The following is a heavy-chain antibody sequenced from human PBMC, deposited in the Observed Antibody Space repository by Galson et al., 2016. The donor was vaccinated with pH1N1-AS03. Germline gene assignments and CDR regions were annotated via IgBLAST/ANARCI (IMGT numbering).Heavy chain of an antibody. Sequence: SLRLSCAASGFTFVRYKLHWVRQAPGKGLEWVAVIMYAGNRKYYADSVNGRFTISRDKSKNTLYLQMDSLRPEDTAIYCCARDYYERDSYYYSAAGSWGQGTQVTVSS. J-gene: IGHJ4*02. CDR2: IMYAGNRK. CDR3: ARDYYERDSYYYSAAGS. V-gene: IGHV3-30-3*01. CDR1: GFTFVRYK. D-gene: IGHD3-22*01.